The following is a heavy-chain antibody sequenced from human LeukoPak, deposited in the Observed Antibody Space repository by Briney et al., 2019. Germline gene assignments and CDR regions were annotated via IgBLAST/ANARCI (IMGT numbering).Heavy chain of an antibody. Sequence: GGSLRLSCAASGFTISGYNMHWVRQAPGKGLEWVSSISGSSNFIYYTDSVKGRFTISRDNAKNSLYLQMNSLRADDTAVYYCARVGGELLPLDYWGQGTLVTVSS. V-gene: IGHV3-21*01. D-gene: IGHD1-26*01. CDR1: GFTISGYN. J-gene: IGHJ4*02. CDR2: ISGSSNFI. CDR3: ARVGGELLPLDY.